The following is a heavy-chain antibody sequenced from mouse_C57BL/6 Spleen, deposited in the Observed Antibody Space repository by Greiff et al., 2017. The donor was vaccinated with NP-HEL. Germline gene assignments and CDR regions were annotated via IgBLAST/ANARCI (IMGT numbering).Heavy chain of an antibody. J-gene: IGHJ4*01. D-gene: IGHD1-1*01. CDR3: ASLYYYGYAMDY. CDR1: GFSLTSYG. CDR2: IWSGGST. Sequence: VKVVESGPGLVQPSQSLSITCTVSGFSLTSYGVHWVRQSPGKGLEWLGVIWSGGSTDYNAAFISRLSISKDNSKSQVFFKMNSLQADDTAIYYCASLYYYGYAMDYWGQGTSVTVSS. V-gene: IGHV2-2*01.